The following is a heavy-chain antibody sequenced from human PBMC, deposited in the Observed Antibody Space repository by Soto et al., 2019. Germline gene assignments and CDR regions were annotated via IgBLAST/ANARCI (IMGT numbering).Heavy chain of an antibody. D-gene: IGHD2-15*01. CDR3: ARRGSGVTRGLHY. Sequence: EVQLVESGGGLVQPGGSLRLSCAASGFTFSSYWMHWVRQAPGKGLVWISRINTDGSSTSYVDSVQGRFTISRDNGKNTLFLQMNSLRGEDPAVYYCARRGSGVTRGLHYWGQGTVVTVSS. J-gene: IGHJ4*02. CDR2: INTDGSST. CDR1: GFTFSSYW. V-gene: IGHV3-74*01.